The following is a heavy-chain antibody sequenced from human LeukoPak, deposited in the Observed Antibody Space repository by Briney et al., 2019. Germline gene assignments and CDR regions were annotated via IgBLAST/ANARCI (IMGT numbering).Heavy chain of an antibody. V-gene: IGHV3-21*01. J-gene: IGHJ3*02. Sequence: GGSLRLSCAASGFTFYSYSMNWVRQPPGKGLEWVSSVSSSSSYIYYAGSVKGRFTISRDNAKNSLYLQMNSLRAEDTAVYYCARAPPYGSGSYPDAFDIWGQGTMVTVSS. D-gene: IGHD3-10*01. CDR1: GFTFYSYS. CDR3: ARAPPYGSGSYPDAFDI. CDR2: VSSSSSYI.